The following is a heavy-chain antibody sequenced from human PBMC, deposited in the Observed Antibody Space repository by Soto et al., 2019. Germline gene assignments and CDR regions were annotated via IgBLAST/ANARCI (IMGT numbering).Heavy chain of an antibody. D-gene: IGHD6-13*01. CDR1: GFTFSNSW. J-gene: IGHJ4*02. CDR2: INSDGSRT. CDR3: ASGLVEYSSSWYDY. V-gene: IGHV3-74*01. Sequence: EVQLVESGGGLVQPGGSLRLSCAASGFTFSNSWMHWVRQAPGKGLVWVSRINSDGSRTSYADSVKGRFTISRDNAKNTLYLKMTSLRAEDTAVYYCASGLVEYSSSWYDYWGQGTLVTVSS.